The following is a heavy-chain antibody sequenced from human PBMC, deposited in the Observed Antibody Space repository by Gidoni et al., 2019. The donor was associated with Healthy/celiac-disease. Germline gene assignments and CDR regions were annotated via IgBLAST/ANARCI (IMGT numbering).Heavy chain of an antibody. CDR3: ARDHYGSGSYQYYFDY. Sequence: QVQLVQSGAEVKKPGSSVKVSCKASGGTFSSYAISWVRQAPGQGLEWMGGIIPIFGTANYAQKFQGRVTITADESTSTAYMELSSLRSEDTAVYYCARDHYGSGSYQYYFDYWGQGTLVTVSS. J-gene: IGHJ4*02. CDR1: GGTFSSYA. CDR2: IIPIFGTA. D-gene: IGHD3-10*01. V-gene: IGHV1-69*01.